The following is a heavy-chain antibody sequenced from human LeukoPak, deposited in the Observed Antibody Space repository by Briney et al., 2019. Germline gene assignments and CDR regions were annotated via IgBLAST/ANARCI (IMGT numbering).Heavy chain of an antibody. CDR3: ARWVATPRGYFDY. V-gene: IGHV4-39*01. Sequence: SETLSLTCTVSGGSISSSSYYWGWIRQPPGKGLEWIGSIYHSGSTYYNPSLKSRVTISVDTSKNQFSLKLSSVTAADTAVYYCARWVATPRGYFDYWGQGTLVTVSS. CDR2: IYHSGST. J-gene: IGHJ4*02. D-gene: IGHD5-12*01. CDR1: GGSISSSSYY.